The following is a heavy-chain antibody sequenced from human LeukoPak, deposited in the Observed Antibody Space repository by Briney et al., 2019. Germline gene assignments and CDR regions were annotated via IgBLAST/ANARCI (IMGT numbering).Heavy chain of an antibody. J-gene: IGHJ6*02. D-gene: IGHD4-11*01. CDR2: IYSGGST. CDR1: GFTFSSYG. V-gene: IGHV3-53*01. CDR3: ARAPMTTHFYYYGMDV. Sequence: GGSLRLSCAASGFTFSSYGMHWVRQAPGKGLEWVSVIYSGGSTYYADSVKGRFTISRDNSKNTLYLQMNSLRAEDTAVYYCARAPMTTHFYYYGMDVWGQGTTVTVSS.